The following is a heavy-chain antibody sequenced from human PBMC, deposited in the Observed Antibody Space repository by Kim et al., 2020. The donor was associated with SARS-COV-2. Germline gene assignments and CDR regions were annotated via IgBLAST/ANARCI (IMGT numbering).Heavy chain of an antibody. D-gene: IGHD5-12*01. J-gene: IGHJ6*02. CDR2: IIPIFGTA. Sequence: SVKVSCKASGGTFSSYAISWVRQAPGQGLEWMGGIIPIFGTANYAQKFQGRVTITADESTSTAYMELSSLRSEDTAVYYCARGDSGYDHYYYYGMDVWGQGTTVTVSS. CDR3: ARGDSGYDHYYYYGMDV. V-gene: IGHV1-69*13. CDR1: GGTFSSYA.